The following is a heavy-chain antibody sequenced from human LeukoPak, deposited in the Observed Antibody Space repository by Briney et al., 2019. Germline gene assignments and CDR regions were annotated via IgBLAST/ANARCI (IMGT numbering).Heavy chain of an antibody. D-gene: IGHD2-8*01. V-gene: IGHV4-61*08. Sequence: SGPTLVKPTQTLTLTCAFSGFSLSTSGMCVSWIRQPPGKGLEWIGYINYSGTTNYNPSLKGRVTVSVDTSKNQFSLKLSSVTAADTAVYYCARGTLMVGPWGQGTQVTVSS. CDR1: GFSLSTSGMC. J-gene: IGHJ5*02. CDR2: INYSGTT. CDR3: ARGTLMVGP.